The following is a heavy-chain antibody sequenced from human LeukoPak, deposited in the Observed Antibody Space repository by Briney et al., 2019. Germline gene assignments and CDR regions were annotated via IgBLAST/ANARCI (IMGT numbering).Heavy chain of an antibody. J-gene: IGHJ5*02. V-gene: IGHV3-23*01. D-gene: IGHD3-10*01. CDR1: GFTFSSYA. CDR2: ISGSGGST. Sequence: GGSLRLSCAASGFTFSSYAMSWVRQAPGKGLEWVSAISGSGGSTYYADSVKGRFTISRDNSKNTLYLQMNSLRAEDKAVYYCAKHWGPLSGPNWFDPWGQGTLVTVSS. CDR3: AKHWGPLSGPNWFDP.